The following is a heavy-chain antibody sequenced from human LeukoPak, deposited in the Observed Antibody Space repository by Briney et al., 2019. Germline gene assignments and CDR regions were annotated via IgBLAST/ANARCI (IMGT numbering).Heavy chain of an antibody. V-gene: IGHV4-34*01. Sequence: SETLSLTCTVSGGSISSYYWSWIRQPPGKGLEWIGEINHSGSTNYNPSLKSRVTISVDTSKNQFSLKLSSVTAADTAVYYCARYPSWGEPRIYGGYLESGGIYWGQGTLVTVSS. CDR1: GGSISSYY. CDR2: INHSGST. J-gene: IGHJ4*02. D-gene: IGHD5-12*01. CDR3: ARYPSWGEPRIYGGYLESGGIY.